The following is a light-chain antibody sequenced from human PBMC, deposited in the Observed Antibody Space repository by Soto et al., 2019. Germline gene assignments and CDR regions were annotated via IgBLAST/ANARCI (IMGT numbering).Light chain of an antibody. CDR3: NSYASSSLYV. J-gene: IGLJ1*01. CDR2: EVN. CDR1: SSDVGGYKY. Sequence: QSALTQPASVSGSPGQSITISCTGTSSDVGGYKYVSWYQQHPGKAPKLMIYEVNNRPSGVSDRFSGSKSGNTASLTISGLQAEDEADYYCNSYASSSLYVFGTGTKVTVL. V-gene: IGLV2-14*01.